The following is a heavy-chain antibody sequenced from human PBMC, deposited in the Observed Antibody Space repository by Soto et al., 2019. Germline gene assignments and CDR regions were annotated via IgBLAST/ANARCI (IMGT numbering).Heavy chain of an antibody. J-gene: IGHJ5*02. CDR2: ISTYNGNT. CDR3: ARVVGGIPVAGSWNWFDP. Sequence: QVQLVQSGTEVKKPGASVKVSCKASGYTFTSYALSWVRHAPGQGLEWMRWISTYNGNTNYAQNLQGRVTMTTDISTNTAYMELRSLRSDDTAVYYCARVVGGIPVAGSWNWFDPWGQGTLVTVSS. D-gene: IGHD6-19*01. CDR1: GYTFTSYA. V-gene: IGHV1-18*04.